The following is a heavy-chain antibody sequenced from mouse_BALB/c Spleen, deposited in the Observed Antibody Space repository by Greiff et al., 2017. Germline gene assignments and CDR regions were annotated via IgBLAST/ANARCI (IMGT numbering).Heavy chain of an antibody. CDR2: ISDGGSYT. D-gene: IGHD1-1*01. CDR3: ARVTTVYYAMDY. Sequence: EVQLQESGGGLVKPGGSLKLSCAASGFTFSDYYMYWVRQTPEKRLEWVATISDGGSYTYYPDSVKGRFTISRDNAKNNLYLQMSSLKSEDTAMYYCARVTTVYYAMDYWGQGTSVTVSS. V-gene: IGHV5-4*02. J-gene: IGHJ4*01. CDR1: GFTFSDYY.